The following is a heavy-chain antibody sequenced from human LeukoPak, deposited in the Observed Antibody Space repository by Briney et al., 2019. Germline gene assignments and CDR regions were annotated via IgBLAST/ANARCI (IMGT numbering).Heavy chain of an antibody. CDR2: IYYSGST. J-gene: IGHJ4*02. V-gene: IGHV4-61*01. D-gene: IGHD3-3*01. CDR3: ARFLEWLLVDY. Sequence: SETLSLTCTVSGGSVSSGSYCWSWIRQPPGKGLEWIGYIYYSGSTNYNPSLKSRVTISVDTSKNQFSLKLSSVTAADTAVYYCARFLEWLLVDYWGQGTLVTVSS. CDR1: GGSVSSGSYC.